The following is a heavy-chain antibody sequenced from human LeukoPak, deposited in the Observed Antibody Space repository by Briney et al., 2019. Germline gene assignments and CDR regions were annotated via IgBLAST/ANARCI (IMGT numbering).Heavy chain of an antibody. J-gene: IGHJ4*02. V-gene: IGHV3-23*01. Sequence: GGPLRLSCAASGFTFSSYAMSWVRQAPGKGLEWVSAISGNGGSTYYADSVKGRLTISRDNSKNTLFLQMNSLTAEDTAVYYCVKASPYGGASYWGQGTLVTVST. D-gene: IGHD4-23*01. CDR2: ISGNGGST. CDR1: GFTFSSYA. CDR3: VKASPYGGASY.